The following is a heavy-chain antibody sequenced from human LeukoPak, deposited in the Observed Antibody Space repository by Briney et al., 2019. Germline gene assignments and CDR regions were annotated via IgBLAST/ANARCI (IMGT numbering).Heavy chain of an antibody. Sequence: GASVKVSCKASGYTFTGYYMHWVRQAPGQGLEWMGWINPNSGGTNYAQKFQGRVTMTRDTSISTAYMELSRLRSDDTAVYYRARMDDNYDFWSGYFDSYFDYWGQGTLVTVSS. CDR3: ARMDDNYDFWSGYFDSYFDY. D-gene: IGHD3-3*01. CDR2: INPNSGGT. CDR1: GYTFTGYY. J-gene: IGHJ4*02. V-gene: IGHV1-2*02.